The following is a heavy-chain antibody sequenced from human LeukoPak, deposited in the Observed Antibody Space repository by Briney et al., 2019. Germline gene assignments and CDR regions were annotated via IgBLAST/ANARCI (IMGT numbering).Heavy chain of an antibody. Sequence: GGSLRLSCAASGFTVSSNYMSWVRQAPGKGLEWVSVIYSGGSTYYADSVKGRFTISRDNSKDTLYLQMNSLRAEDTAVYYCARDPRYSYGPFDAFDIWGQGTMVTVSS. CDR1: GFTVSSNY. CDR2: IYSGGST. D-gene: IGHD5-18*01. V-gene: IGHV3-53*01. CDR3: ARDPRYSYGPFDAFDI. J-gene: IGHJ3*02.